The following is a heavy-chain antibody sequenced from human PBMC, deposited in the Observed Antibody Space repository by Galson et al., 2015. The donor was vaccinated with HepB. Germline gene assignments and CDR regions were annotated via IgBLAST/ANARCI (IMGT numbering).Heavy chain of an antibody. J-gene: IGHJ4*02. CDR2: INAGNGNT. CDR1: GYTFTSYA. D-gene: IGHD3-10*01. Sequence: SVKASCKASGYTFTSYAMHWVRQAPGQRLEWMGWINAGNGNTKYSQKFQGRVTITRDTSASTAYMELSSLRSEDTAVYYCARGSGSGWLRPFDYWGQGTLVTVSS. V-gene: IGHV1-3*01. CDR3: ARGSGSGWLRPFDY.